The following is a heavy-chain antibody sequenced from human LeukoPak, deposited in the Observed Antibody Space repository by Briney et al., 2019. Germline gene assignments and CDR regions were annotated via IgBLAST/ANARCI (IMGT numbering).Heavy chain of an antibody. CDR3: AKSEMYCNGGICYALYYLDV. V-gene: IGHV3-23*01. D-gene: IGHD2-15*01. CDR2: ISGSGGTT. Sequence: GGSLRLSCAASGFTFSSYGMRWVRQAPGKGLEWVSAISGSGGTTYYADSVKSRFTISSDNSKKTQYLQMKSLRAEDTAVYDFAKSEMYCNGGICYALYYLDVWGTGNTVTVSS. J-gene: IGHJ6*03. CDR1: GFTFSSYG.